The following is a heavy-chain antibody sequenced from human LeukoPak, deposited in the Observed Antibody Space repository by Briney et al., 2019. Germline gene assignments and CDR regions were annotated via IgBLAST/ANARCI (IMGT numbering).Heavy chain of an antibody. CDR2: IDPKSGGT. CDR1: GYTFTGYY. D-gene: IGHD2-2*01. Sequence: SVKVSCKASGYTFTGYYMHWVRQAPGQGLEWMGWIDPKSGGTNYAQKFQGRVTMTRDTAIHTAYMELSRLRSDDTAVYYCAREEYGFDPWGQGTLVTVSS. V-gene: IGHV1-2*02. CDR3: AREEYGFDP. J-gene: IGHJ5*02.